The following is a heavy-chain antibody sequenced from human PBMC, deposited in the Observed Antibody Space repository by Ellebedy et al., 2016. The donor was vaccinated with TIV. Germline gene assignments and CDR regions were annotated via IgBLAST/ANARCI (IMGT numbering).Heavy chain of an antibody. CDR2: ISYDGSKK. V-gene: IGHV3-30*18. D-gene: IGHD6-25*01. Sequence: LSLXXAASGFTFSSYGMHWVRQAPGKGLEWVAVISYDGSKKSYADSVKGRFTISRDNSKNTLYLQMNSLRAEDTAVYYCAKDLRQRLPEIAFDIWGQGTMVTVSS. CDR1: GFTFSSYG. CDR3: AKDLRQRLPEIAFDI. J-gene: IGHJ3*02.